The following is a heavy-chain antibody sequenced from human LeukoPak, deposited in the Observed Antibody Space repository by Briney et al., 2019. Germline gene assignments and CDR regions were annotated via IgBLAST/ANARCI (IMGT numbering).Heavy chain of an antibody. CDR1: NYTFTSYG. J-gene: IGHJ4*02. D-gene: IGHD3-22*01. CDR2: ISVYNGNT. Sequence: ASVKVSCKASNYTFTSYGISWVRQAPGQGLEWMGWISVYNGNTNYAQKLQGRVTMTTDTSTTTAYMELRSLRSDDAAVYYCAVDYDSSGLTYYWGQGTLVTVSS. CDR3: AVDYDSSGLTYY. V-gene: IGHV1-18*01.